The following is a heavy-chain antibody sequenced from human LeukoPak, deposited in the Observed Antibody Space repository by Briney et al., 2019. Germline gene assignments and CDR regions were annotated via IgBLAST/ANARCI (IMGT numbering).Heavy chain of an antibody. D-gene: IGHD6-6*01. CDR3: ARVEYSSSYEVGPTEYYFDY. Sequence: SETLSLTCTVSGGSISSRGYYWSWIRQYPGKGLEWIGYIYYSGSTYYDPSLKSRVTISVDTSKNQFSLKLSSVTAADTAVYYCARVEYSSSYEVGPTEYYFDYWGRGTLVTVSS. CDR1: GGSISSRGYY. V-gene: IGHV4-31*03. CDR2: IYYSGST. J-gene: IGHJ4*02.